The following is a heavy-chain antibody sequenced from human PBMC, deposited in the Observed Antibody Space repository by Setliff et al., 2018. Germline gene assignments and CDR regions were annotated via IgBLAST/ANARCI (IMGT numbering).Heavy chain of an antibody. D-gene: IGHD2-15*01. V-gene: IGHV4-59*01. CDR2: INYSGNS. J-gene: IGHJ3*02. Sequence: PSETLSLTCSVSGGSISTYYWGWIRQPPGKGLEWIGNINYSGNSNYIPSLKSRVTISVDTPKNQFSLKLSSVTAADTAVYYCARDTRVRDSSSVPSDTFDIWGRGTMVTVSS. CDR3: ARDTRVRDSSSVPSDTFDI. CDR1: GGSISTYY.